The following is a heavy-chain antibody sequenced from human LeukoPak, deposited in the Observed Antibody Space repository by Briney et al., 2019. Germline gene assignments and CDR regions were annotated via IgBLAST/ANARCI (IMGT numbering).Heavy chain of an antibody. V-gene: IGHV4-39*01. Sequence: SETLSLTCTVPGGSISSSSYYWGWIRQPPGKGLEWIGSIYYSGSTYYNPSLKSRVTISVDTSKNQFSLKLSSVTAADTAVYYCARVVVVAATPNWFDPWGQGTLVTVSS. CDR2: IYYSGST. D-gene: IGHD2-15*01. CDR1: GGSISSSSYY. J-gene: IGHJ5*02. CDR3: ARVVVVAATPNWFDP.